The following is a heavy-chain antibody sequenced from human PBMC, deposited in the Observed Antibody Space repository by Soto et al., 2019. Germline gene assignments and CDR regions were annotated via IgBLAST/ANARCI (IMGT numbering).Heavy chain of an antibody. Sequence: QVQLVQSGAEVKKPGSSVKVSCKASGGTFSNYVVNWVRQAPGQGLEWMGRSIPISGAANYAQKFRGRVTITADKSTSTSYMELSSLRSEDTAVYYCARDMTRTVVPYFDFWGQGTLVTVSS. CDR2: SIPISGAA. V-gene: IGHV1-69*06. CDR3: ARDMTRTVVPYFDF. J-gene: IGHJ4*02. CDR1: GGTFSNYV. D-gene: IGHD1-7*01.